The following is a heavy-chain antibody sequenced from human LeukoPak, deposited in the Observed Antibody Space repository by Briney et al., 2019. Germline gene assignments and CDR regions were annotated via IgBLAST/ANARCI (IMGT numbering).Heavy chain of an antibody. V-gene: IGHV4-59*01. CDR3: ARVGYSSGTTVMDV. CDR1: GGSISSYY. CDR2: IYYSGST. D-gene: IGHD6-19*01. Sequence: PSETLSLTCTVSGGSISSYYWSWIRQPPGKGLEWIGYIYYSGSTNYNPSLKSRVTISVDTSKNQFSLKLSSVTAADTAVYYCARVGYSSGTTVMDVWGKGTTVTVSS. J-gene: IGHJ6*03.